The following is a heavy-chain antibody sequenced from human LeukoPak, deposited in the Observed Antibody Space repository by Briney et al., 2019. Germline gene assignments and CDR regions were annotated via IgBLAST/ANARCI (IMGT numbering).Heavy chain of an antibody. CDR2: IYYSGST. CDR1: GGSISSSSYY. CDR3: ARLDYYDSSGYYYARSGIDY. Sequence: SETLSLTCTVSGGSISSSSYYWGWIRQPPGKGLEWIGSIYYSGSTYYNPSLKSRITISVDTAKKQFSLKLSSVTAADTAVYYCARLDYYDSSGYYYARSGIDYWGQGTLVTVS. V-gene: IGHV4-39*01. D-gene: IGHD3-22*01. J-gene: IGHJ4*02.